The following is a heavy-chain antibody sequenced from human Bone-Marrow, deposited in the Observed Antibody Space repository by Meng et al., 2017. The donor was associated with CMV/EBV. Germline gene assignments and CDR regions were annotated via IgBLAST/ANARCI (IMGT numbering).Heavy chain of an antibody. CDR3: ARNLYGDYFYFDY. D-gene: IGHD4-17*01. V-gene: IGHV4-4*02. CDR2: LYHSGPT. Sequence: VSGVSISRGAWWGWLRQPPGKRLQWIAELYHSGPTNYHPSLKRRVTISIDTSKNQFSLKLNSVTAADTAVYYCARNLYGDYFYFDYWGQGTLVTVSS. J-gene: IGHJ4*02. CDR1: GVSISRGAW.